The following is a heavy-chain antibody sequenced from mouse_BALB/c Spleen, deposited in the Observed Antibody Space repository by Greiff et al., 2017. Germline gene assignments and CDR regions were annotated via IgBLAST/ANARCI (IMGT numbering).Heavy chain of an antibody. CDR2: ISSGGST. CDR3: ARGGGNYRGYFDY. Sequence: EVMLVESGGGLVKPGGSLKLSCAASGFTFSSYAMSWVRQTPEKRLEWVASISSGGSTYYPDSVKGRFTISRDNARNILYLQMCSLRSEDTAMYYCARGGGNYRGYFDYWGQGTTLTVSS. J-gene: IGHJ2*01. D-gene: IGHD2-1*01. CDR1: GFTFSSYA. V-gene: IGHV5-6-5*01.